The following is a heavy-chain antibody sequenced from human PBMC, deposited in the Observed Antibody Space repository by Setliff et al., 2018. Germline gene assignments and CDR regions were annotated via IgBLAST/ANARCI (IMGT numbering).Heavy chain of an antibody. D-gene: IGHD1-1*01. Sequence: PSETLSLTCTVSGGSISSSNWWRWVRQPPGKGLEWIGEIYHSGSTNYNPSLKSRVPISVDKSKNQSSLKLSSVTAADTAVYYCARRPLGTNGAFDIWGQGTMVTVSS. CDR1: GGSISSSNW. CDR2: IYHSGST. J-gene: IGHJ3*02. CDR3: ARRPLGTNGAFDI. V-gene: IGHV4-4*02.